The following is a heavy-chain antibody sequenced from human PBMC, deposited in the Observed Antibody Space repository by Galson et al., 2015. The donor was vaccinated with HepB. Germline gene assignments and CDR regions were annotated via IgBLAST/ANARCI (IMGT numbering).Heavy chain of an antibody. V-gene: IGHV3-11*01. D-gene: IGHD2-15*01. CDR2: ISSSGSTI. Sequence: SLRLSCAASGFTFSDYYMSWIRQAPGKGLEWVSYISSSGSTIYYADSVKGRFTISRDNAKNSLYLQMNSLRAEDTAVYYCARDYRGGYCSGGSCFPPDRQPYGMDVWGQGTTVTVSS. J-gene: IGHJ6*02. CDR3: ARDYRGGYCSGGSCFPPDRQPYGMDV. CDR1: GFTFSDYY.